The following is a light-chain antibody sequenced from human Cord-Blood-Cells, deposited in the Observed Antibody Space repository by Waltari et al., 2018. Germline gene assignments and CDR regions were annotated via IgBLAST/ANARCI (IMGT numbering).Light chain of an antibody. CDR3: NSRDSRV. J-gene: IGLJ2*01. CDR2: GKN. Sequence: SSELTQDPAVSVALGQTVRITCQGDSLRSNYASWYQQKPGQAPVLVIYGKNNRPSGIPDRFSGSSSGNTASLTITGAQAEDEADYYCNSRDSRVFGGGTKLTVL. V-gene: IGLV3-19*01. CDR1: SLRSNY.